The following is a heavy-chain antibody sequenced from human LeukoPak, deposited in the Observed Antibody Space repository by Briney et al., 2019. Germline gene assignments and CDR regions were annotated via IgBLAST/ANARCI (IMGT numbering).Heavy chain of an antibody. Sequence: NPGGSLRLSCAASGFTFSNYSMNWVRQAPGKGLESVSSIGSTSHFRYYADSLKGRVTISRDNAKNSLYLQMSSLRVEDTAVYYCARSCDGDCYSDYWGQGTLVTVSS. V-gene: IGHV3-21*01. J-gene: IGHJ4*02. CDR1: GFTFSNYS. CDR2: IGSTSHFR. D-gene: IGHD2-21*02. CDR3: ARSCDGDCYSDY.